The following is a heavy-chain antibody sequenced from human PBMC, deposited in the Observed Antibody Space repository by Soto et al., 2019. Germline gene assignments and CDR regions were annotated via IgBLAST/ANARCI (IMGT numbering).Heavy chain of an antibody. CDR3: ARVSGSYFRSMIDY. V-gene: IGHV3-20*04. CDR2: INRNGGST. J-gene: IGHJ4*02. Sequence: EVQLVESGGGVVRPGGSLRLSCTASGFTFDDYGMTWVRQAPGKGLEWVSGINRNGGSTAYADSVKGRFTISRDNAKNSLFLQRNSLRAEDTALYYCARVSGSYFRSMIDYWGQATLVTVSS. D-gene: IGHD1-26*01. CDR1: GFTFDDYG.